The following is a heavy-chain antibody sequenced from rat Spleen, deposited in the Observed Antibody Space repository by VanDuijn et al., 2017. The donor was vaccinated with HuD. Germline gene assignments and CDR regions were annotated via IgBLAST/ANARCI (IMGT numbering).Heavy chain of an antibody. Sequence: QVQLKESGPGLVQPSQTLSLTCTVSGFSLTSYHVSWVRQPPGKGLEWIAAISSGGSTYYNSALKSRLSISRDTSKSQVFLKMGSLQSDATAIYYCTRSLYSSPLLDHWGQGVMVTVSS. CDR2: ISSGGST. V-gene: IGHV2-6*01. D-gene: IGHD1-2*01. J-gene: IGHJ2*01. CDR3: TRSLYSSPLLDH. CDR1: GFSLTSYH.